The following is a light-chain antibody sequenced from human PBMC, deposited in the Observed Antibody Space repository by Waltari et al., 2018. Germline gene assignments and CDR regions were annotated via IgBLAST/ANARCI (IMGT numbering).Light chain of an antibody. J-gene: IGLJ1*01. V-gene: IGLV3-21*01. Sequence: SYVLTQPPSVSVAPGETARLTCGGNNIQSKSVHWYRQRPGQAPVVVISFDNDRAAGIPERFSGSNYGNTATLTISRVEAGDEADYYCQVWDANTDPGVFGTGTEVTVL. CDR1: NIQSKS. CDR2: FDN. CDR3: QVWDANTDPGV.